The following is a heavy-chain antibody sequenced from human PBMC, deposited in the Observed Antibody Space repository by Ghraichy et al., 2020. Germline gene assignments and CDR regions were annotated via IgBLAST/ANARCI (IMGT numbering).Heavy chain of an antibody. J-gene: IGHJ5*02. D-gene: IGHD6-19*01. CDR2: INHSGST. Sequence: SETLSLTCAVYGGSFSGYYWSWIRQPPGKGLEWIGEINHSGSTNYNPSLKSRVTISVDTSKNQFSLKLSSVTAADTAVYYCARAGSSVTPRWAWFDPWGQGTLVTVSS. CDR3: ARAGSSVTPRWAWFDP. V-gene: IGHV4-34*01. CDR1: GGSFSGYY.